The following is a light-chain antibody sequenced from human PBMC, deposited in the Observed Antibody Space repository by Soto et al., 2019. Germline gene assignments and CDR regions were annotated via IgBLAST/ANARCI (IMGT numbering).Light chain of an antibody. J-gene: IGKJ3*01. V-gene: IGKV3-20*01. CDR3: QHYNISPFT. CDR1: QSISSSY. Sequence: EIVLTQSPGTLSLSPGERATLSCRASQSISSSYLAWYQQKPGQAPRLLIYGASSRATGIPDRFSGGGSGTDFTLTISRLKPEDFAVYYCQHYNISPFTFGPGTKVDV. CDR2: GAS.